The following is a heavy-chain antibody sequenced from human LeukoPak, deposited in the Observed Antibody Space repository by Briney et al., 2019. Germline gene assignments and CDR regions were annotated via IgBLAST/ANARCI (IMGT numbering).Heavy chain of an antibody. CDR3: ARSRVGGSGWYFDY. V-gene: IGHV1-18*01. D-gene: IGHD6-19*01. Sequence: GASVKVSCKASGYTFTSYGISWVRQAPGQGLEWMGWISAYNGNTNYAQKFQGRVTMTRDTSISTAYMELSRLRSDDTAVYYCARSRVGGSGWYFDYWGQGTLVTVSS. CDR2: ISAYNGNT. CDR1: GYTFTSYG. J-gene: IGHJ4*02.